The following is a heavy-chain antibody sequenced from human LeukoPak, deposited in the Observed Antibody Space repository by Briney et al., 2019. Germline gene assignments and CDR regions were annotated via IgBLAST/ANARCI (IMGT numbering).Heavy chain of an antibody. Sequence: ASVKVSCXASGGTFSSYAISWVRQAPGQGLEWMGGIIPIFGTANCAQKFQGRVTITTDESTSTAYMELSSLRSEDTAVYYCARGAWSPTAYYYYYMDVWGKGTTVTVSS. CDR2: IIPIFGTA. CDR3: ARGAWSPTAYYYYYMDV. J-gene: IGHJ6*03. CDR1: GGTFSSYA. D-gene: IGHD3-3*01. V-gene: IGHV1-69*05.